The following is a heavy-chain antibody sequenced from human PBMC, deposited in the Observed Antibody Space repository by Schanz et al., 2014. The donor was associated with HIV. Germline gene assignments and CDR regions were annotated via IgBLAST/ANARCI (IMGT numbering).Heavy chain of an antibody. CDR3: ARADRMRSVDF. D-gene: IGHD2-15*01. CDR2: INQDGSEQ. CDR1: GFTFGIYW. J-gene: IGHJ4*02. Sequence: EVQLVESGGDLVQPGGSLRLSCAASGFTFGIYWMSWVRQAPGKGLEWVANINQDGSEQYYVASVRGQFTISRDNAKNSLYLQMNSLRAEDTAMYYCARADRMRSVDFWGQGTLVTVSS. V-gene: IGHV3-7*01.